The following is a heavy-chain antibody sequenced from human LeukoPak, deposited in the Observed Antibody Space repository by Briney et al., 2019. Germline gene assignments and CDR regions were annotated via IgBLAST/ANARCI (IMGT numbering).Heavy chain of an antibody. J-gene: IGHJ4*02. CDR1: GFTFSSYG. CDR3: ARGHIVVVPAAIGDDY. Sequence: GGSLRLSCAASGFTFSSYGMHWVRQAPGKGLEWVSAISGSGGSTYYADSVKGRFTISRDNAKNSLYLQMNSLRAEDTAVYYCARGHIVVVPAAIGDDYWGQGTLVTVSS. CDR2: ISGSGGST. V-gene: IGHV3-21*01. D-gene: IGHD2-2*02.